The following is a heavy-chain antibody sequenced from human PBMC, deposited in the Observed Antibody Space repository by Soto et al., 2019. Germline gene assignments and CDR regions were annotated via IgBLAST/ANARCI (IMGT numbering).Heavy chain of an antibody. D-gene: IGHD3-3*01. J-gene: IGHJ4*02. Sequence: AETLSLTCTVSGGSIRVQSYYWTWIRQTPGKGLEWVGSSYYSGTSYFNPALKGRVTISVDTSTNQFSLRLTSVTAADTAVYYCAKDITRSTIFGRFDYWGQGTLVTVSS. CDR1: GGSIRVQSYY. CDR3: AKDITRSTIFGRFDY. CDR2: SYYSGTS. V-gene: IGHV4-39*02.